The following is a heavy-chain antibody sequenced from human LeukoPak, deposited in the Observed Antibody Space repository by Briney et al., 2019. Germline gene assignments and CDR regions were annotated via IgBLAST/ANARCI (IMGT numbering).Heavy chain of an antibody. J-gene: IGHJ4*02. V-gene: IGHV3-23*01. CDR3: AKGGTDAYSGYDFFDY. Sequence: HPGGSLRLSCAASGFTLSSYAMSWVRQAPGKGLEWFSAVSNGGDNSYYADSVKGRFTISRDNAKNSLYLQMNSLRAEDTALYYCAKGGTDAYSGYDFFDYWGQGTLVTVSS. D-gene: IGHD5-12*01. CDR2: VSNGGDNS. CDR1: GFTLSSYA.